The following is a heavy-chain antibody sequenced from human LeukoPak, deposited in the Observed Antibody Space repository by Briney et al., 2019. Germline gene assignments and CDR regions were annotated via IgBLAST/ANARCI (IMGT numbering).Heavy chain of an antibody. CDR1: GGSFSGYY. Sequence: PSETLSLTCAVYGGSFSGYYWTWIRQPPGKGLEWIGEINHSGSTNYNPSLKSRVTISIDTSKSQFSLILSSVTAADTAVYYCARGLSDVYWGQGTLVTVSS. CDR2: INHSGST. J-gene: IGHJ4*02. CDR3: ARGLSDVY. V-gene: IGHV4-34*01.